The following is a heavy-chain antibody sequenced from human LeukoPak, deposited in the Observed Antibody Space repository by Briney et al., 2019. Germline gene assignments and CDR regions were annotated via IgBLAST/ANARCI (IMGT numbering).Heavy chain of an antibody. V-gene: IGHV3-23*01. Sequence: GGSLRLSCAASGFTFSTYAMNWVRQAPGKGLEWVSGISDSGGYTYYEDSVEGRFTISRDNSKNTLYLQMNSLRAEDTAIYYCAKSPLAYCSGASCHLYFDYWGQGTLVTVSS. CDR1: GFTFSTYA. J-gene: IGHJ4*02. CDR2: ISDSGGYT. CDR3: AKSPLAYCSGASCHLYFDY. D-gene: IGHD2-15*01.